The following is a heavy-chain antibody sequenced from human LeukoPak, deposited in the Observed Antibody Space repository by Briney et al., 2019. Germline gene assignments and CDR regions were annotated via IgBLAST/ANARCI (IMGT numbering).Heavy chain of an antibody. J-gene: IGHJ4*02. Sequence: NPSETLSLTCIVSGGSISSYYWSWIRQPPGKGLEWIGYISYSGSTNYNPSLKSRVTISVDTSKNQFSLSLTSVTAADTAMYYCARWSLHSSGWYFDYWGQGTLVTVSS. CDR1: GGSISSYY. V-gene: IGHV4-59*01. D-gene: IGHD6-19*01. CDR3: ARWSLHSSGWYFDY. CDR2: ISYSGST.